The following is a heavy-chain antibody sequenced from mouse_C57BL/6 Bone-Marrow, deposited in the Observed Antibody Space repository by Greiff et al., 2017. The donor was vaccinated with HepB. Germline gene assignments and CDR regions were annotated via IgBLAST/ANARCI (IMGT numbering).Heavy chain of an antibody. Sequence: EVQLQQSGPVLVKPGASVKMSCKASGYTFTDYYMNWVKQSHGKSLEWIGVINPYNGGTSYNQKFKGKATLTVDKSSSTAYMERNSLTSDDSAVYYCARDTTVVVPFDYWGQGTTLTVSS. CDR1: GYTFTDYY. V-gene: IGHV1-19*01. CDR2: INPYNGGT. D-gene: IGHD1-1*01. J-gene: IGHJ2*01. CDR3: ARDTTVVVPFDY.